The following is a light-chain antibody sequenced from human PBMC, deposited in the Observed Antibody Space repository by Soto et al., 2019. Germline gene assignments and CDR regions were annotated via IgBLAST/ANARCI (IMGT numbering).Light chain of an antibody. CDR3: SSYGGSNNLL. V-gene: IGLV2-8*01. Sequence: QSVLTQPPSASGSPGQSVTISCTGTSSDVGGYNYVSWYQQHPGKAPKLMIYEVSKRPSGVPDRFSGSKSGNTASLTVSGLQADDEAEYYCSSYGGSNNLLFGGGTKVTVL. CDR2: EVS. J-gene: IGLJ2*01. CDR1: SSDVGGYNY.